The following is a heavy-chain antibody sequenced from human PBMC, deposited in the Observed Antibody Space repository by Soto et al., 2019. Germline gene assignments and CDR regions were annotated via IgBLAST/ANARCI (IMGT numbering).Heavy chain of an antibody. D-gene: IGHD3-22*01. CDR3: ASSPLPTYYYDSSGYSANYYYYYGMDV. Sequence: ASVKVSCKASGYTFTSYYMHWVRQAPGRGLEWMGIINPSGGSTSYAQKFQGRVTMTRDTSTSTVYMELSSLRSEDTAVYYCASSPLPTYYYDSSGYSANYYYYYGMDVWGQGTTVTVSS. J-gene: IGHJ6*02. CDR1: GYTFTSYY. V-gene: IGHV1-46*01. CDR2: INPSGGST.